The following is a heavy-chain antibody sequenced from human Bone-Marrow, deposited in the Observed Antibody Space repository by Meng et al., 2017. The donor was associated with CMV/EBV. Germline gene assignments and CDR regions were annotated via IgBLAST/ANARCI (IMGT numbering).Heavy chain of an antibody. D-gene: IGHD3-9*01. V-gene: IGHV3-74*01. CDR1: GFTFSSYW. CDR3: ARKLGTYDWSPHFDY. CDR2: INSDGRST. J-gene: IGHJ4*02. Sequence: GGSRRPSCAPSGFTFSSYWMHWVSRGPGKGLVWVSRINSDGRSTSTADSVTGRFTISRYNAKTTLYLQMNSLRAEDTAVYYCARKLGTYDWSPHFDYWGQGTLVTVSS.